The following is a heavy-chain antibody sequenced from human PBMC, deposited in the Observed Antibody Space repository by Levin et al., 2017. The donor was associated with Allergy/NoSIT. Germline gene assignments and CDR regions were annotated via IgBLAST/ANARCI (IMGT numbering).Heavy chain of an antibody. CDR1: GFRFNSYV. D-gene: IGHD6-13*01. CDR2: ITSYGDAT. J-gene: IGHJ2*01. V-gene: IGHV3-23*01. CDR3: VKDVAAAGNYWHFDL. Sequence: GESLKISCAASGFRFNSYVMAWVRQAPGKGLEWVSAITSYGDATYYSDSVKGRFTISRDNSNNTVFLHMHSLRGEDSGLYYCVKDVAAAGNYWHFDLWGRGTVVTVSS.